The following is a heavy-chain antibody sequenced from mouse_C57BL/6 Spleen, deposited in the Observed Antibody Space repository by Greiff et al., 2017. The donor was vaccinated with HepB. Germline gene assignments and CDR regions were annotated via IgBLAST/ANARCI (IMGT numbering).Heavy chain of an antibody. V-gene: IGHV5-9-1*02. CDR2: ISSGGDYI. Sequence: EVKLVESGEGLVKPGGSLKLPCAASGFTFSSYAMSWVRQTPEKRLEWVAYISSGGDYIYYADTVKGRFTISRDNARNTLYLQMSSLKSEDTAMYYCTRERDYYAMDYWGQGTSVTVSS. J-gene: IGHJ4*01. CDR3: TRERDYYAMDY. CDR1: GFTFSSYA.